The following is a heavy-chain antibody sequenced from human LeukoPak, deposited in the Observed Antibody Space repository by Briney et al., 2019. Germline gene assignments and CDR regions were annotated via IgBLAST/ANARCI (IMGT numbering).Heavy chain of an antibody. J-gene: IGHJ3*02. D-gene: IGHD2-2*01. CDR3: VLGTSRSLVPAAAFDI. Sequence: QPGGSLRLSCAASGFTFSSYEMNWVRQAPGKGLEWVSYISSSGSTTYYADSVKGRFTISRDNAKNSLYLQMNSLRAEDTAVYYCVLGTSRSLVPAAAFDIWGQGTMVTVSS. CDR2: ISSSGSTT. CDR1: GFTFSSYE. V-gene: IGHV3-48*03.